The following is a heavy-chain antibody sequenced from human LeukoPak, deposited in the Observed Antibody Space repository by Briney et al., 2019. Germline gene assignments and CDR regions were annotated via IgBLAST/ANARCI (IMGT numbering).Heavy chain of an antibody. D-gene: IGHD2-2*01. CDR2: ISAYNGNT. V-gene: IGHV1-18*01. CDR3: ARETYCSSTSCYVGDMGIDVDY. Sequence: ASVKVSCKASGYTCTSYGISWVRQAPGQGLEWMGWISAYNGNTNYAQKLQGRVTMTTDTSTSTAYMELRSLRSDDTAVYYCARETYCSSTSCYVGDMGIDVDYWGQGTLVTVSS. J-gene: IGHJ4*02. CDR1: GYTCTSYG.